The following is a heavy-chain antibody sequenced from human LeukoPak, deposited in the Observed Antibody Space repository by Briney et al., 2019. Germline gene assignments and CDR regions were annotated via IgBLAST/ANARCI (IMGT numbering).Heavy chain of an antibody. D-gene: IGHD2-2*01. V-gene: IGHV3-30-3*01. J-gene: IGHJ5*02. CDR3: AKGRATMPNNWFDP. Sequence: GRSLRLSCAASGFTFSSYAMHWVRQAPGKGLEWVAVISYDGSNKYYADSVKGRFTISRDNSKNTLYLHMNSLRAEDTAVYYCAKGRATMPNNWFDPWGQGTLVTVSS. CDR1: GFTFSSYA. CDR2: ISYDGSNK.